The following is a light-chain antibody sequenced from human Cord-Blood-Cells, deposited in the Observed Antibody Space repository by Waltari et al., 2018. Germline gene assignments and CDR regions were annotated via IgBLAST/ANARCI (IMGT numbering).Light chain of an antibody. CDR1: SRDVGGYNY. CDR3: CSYAGSYTYV. J-gene: IGLJ1*01. V-gene: IGLV2-11*01. Sequence: QSALTQTRSVSGSPGQSVTFPCPGTSRDVGGYNYVAWYQQHPGKAPKLMIYDVSKLPSGVPDRFSGSKSGNTASLTISGLQAEDEADYYCCSYAGSYTYVFGTGTKVTVL. CDR2: DVS.